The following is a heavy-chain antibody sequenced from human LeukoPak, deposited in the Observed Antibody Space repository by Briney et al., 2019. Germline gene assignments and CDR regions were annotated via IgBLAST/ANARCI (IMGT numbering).Heavy chain of an antibody. V-gene: IGHV3-74*01. Sequence: HPGGSLRLSCAASGFTFSNYWMHWVRRAPGKGLVWVSRITSDASSTSYADSVKGRFTISRDNSKNTLYLQMNSLRAEDTAVYYCARDRSSIAARPYGDYWGQGTLVTVSS. CDR2: ITSDASST. CDR1: GFTFSNYW. CDR3: ARDRSSIAARPYGDY. J-gene: IGHJ4*02. D-gene: IGHD6-6*01.